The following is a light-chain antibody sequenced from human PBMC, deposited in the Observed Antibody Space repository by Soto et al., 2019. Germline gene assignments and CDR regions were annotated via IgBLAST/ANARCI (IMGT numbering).Light chain of an antibody. J-gene: IGLJ1*01. V-gene: IGLV2-14*01. Sequence: QSALTQPASVSGSPGQSITISCTGTSSDVGGYKYVSWYQQHPGKAPKLMVYEVSNRPSGVSNRFSGSKSGNTASLTISGLQAEDESYYYCSSYTISSAYVFGTGTKVTVL. CDR1: SSDVGGYKY. CDR2: EVS. CDR3: SSYTISSAYV.